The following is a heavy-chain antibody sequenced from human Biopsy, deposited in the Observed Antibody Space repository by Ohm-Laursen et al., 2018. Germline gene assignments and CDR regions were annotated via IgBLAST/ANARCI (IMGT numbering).Heavy chain of an antibody. Sequence: SQTLSLTCSVSGGSIISYYWTWIRQPPGKGLEWIGHVYNDGITNYNPSLKSRVTISKDTSKNQFSLQVNSVTAADTAVYYCARTPRDSFWSGSYKRGLWFDPWGQGTLVIVSS. CDR3: ARTPRDSFWSGSYKRGLWFDP. CDR2: VYNDGIT. D-gene: IGHD3-3*01. V-gene: IGHV4-59*01. J-gene: IGHJ5*02. CDR1: GGSIISYY.